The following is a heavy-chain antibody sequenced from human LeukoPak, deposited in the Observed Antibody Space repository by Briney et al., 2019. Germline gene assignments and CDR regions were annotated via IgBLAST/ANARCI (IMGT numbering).Heavy chain of an antibody. CDR3: VRLRRNSDTSGYYYYYDF. Sequence: GGSLRLSCAASGYTFSSFSINWVRQAPGKGLEWVSSISVRSNYIYYADSVRGRFSISRDNARDSLYLQMNSLRAEDTAVYYCVRLRRNSDTSGYYYYYDFWGQGTLVTVSS. V-gene: IGHV3-21*01. CDR1: GYTFSSFS. J-gene: IGHJ4*02. CDR2: ISVRSNYI. D-gene: IGHD3-22*01.